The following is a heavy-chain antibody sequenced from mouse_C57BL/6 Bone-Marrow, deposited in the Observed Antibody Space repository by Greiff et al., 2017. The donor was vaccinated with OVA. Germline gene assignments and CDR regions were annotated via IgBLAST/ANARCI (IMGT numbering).Heavy chain of an antibody. CDR3: ARSTMARWLLDY. D-gene: IGHD2-3*01. V-gene: IGHV1-82*01. J-gene: IGHJ2*01. CDR1: GYAFSSSW. Sequence: VQLQQSGPELVKPGASVKISCKASGYAFSSSWMNWVKQRPGKGLEWIGRIYPGDGDTNYNGKFKGKATLTADKSSSTAYMQLSSLTSEDSAVYVCARSTMARWLLDYWGQGTTLTVSS. CDR2: IYPGDGDT.